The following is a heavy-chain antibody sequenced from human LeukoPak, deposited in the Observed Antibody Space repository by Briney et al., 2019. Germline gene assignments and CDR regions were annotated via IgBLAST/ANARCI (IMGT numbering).Heavy chain of an antibody. CDR3: ARVDIVVVPAAHYFDY. CDR1: GYTFTGYY. D-gene: IGHD2-2*01. V-gene: IGHV1-2*02. Sequence: ASVKVSCKASGYTFTGYYMHWVRQAPGQGLEWMGWINPNSGGTNYAQKFQGRVTMTRDTSISTAYVALSRLRSDDTAVYYCARVDIVVVPAAHYFDYWGQGTLVTVSS. J-gene: IGHJ4*02. CDR2: INPNSGGT.